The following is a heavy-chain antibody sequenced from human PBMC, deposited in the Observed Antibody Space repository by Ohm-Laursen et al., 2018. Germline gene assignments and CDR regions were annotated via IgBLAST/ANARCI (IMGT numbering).Heavy chain of an antibody. Sequence: SLRLSCAASGFTFGSYHINWVRQAPGKGLEWVSFISSASTTIYYADSVKGRFTISRDNAKNTVYMQMDSLRAEDRAVYYCARDRKNGDSGYGMDVWGHGTTVTVSS. CDR2: ISSASTTI. D-gene: IGHD4-17*01. CDR1: GFTFGSYH. J-gene: IGHJ6*02. V-gene: IGHV3-48*01. CDR3: ARDRKNGDSGYGMDV.